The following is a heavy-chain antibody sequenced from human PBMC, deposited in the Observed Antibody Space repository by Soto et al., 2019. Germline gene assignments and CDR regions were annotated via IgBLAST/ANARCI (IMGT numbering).Heavy chain of an antibody. CDR3: ARERYYDSSGPGGDTRYYYGMDV. V-gene: IGHV4-59*01. D-gene: IGHD3-22*01. CDR1: GGSISSYY. CDR2: IYYSGST. J-gene: IGHJ6*02. Sequence: SLTCTVSGGSISSYYLSWIRQPPGKGLDWIGYIYYSGSTNYNPSLKSRVTISVDTSKNQFSLKLSSLRSEDTAVYYCARERYYDSSGPGGDTRYYYGMDVWGQGTTVTVSS.